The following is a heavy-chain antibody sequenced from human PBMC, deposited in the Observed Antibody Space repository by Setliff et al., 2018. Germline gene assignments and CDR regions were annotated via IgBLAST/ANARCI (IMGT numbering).Heavy chain of an antibody. CDR3: ARSLSSGSYWNPRPFYSDS. D-gene: IGHD3-10*01. CDR2: IDPSGNT. Sequence: SETLSLTCTVSGGSITSGSNYWSWIRQPAGRGLEWMGHIDPSGNTNYHPSLRSRVTISRDTSKNQFSLKLTSVTAADTAVYFCARSLSSGSYWNPRPFYSDSWSQGTLGTVSS. V-gene: IGHV4-61*09. CDR1: GGSITSGSNY. J-gene: IGHJ4*02.